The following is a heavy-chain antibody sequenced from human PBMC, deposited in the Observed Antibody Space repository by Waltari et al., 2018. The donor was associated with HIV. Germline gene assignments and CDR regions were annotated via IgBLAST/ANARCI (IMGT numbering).Heavy chain of an antibody. J-gene: IGHJ5*02. CDR3: ARDHCSITNCYPGVWFDP. Sequence: QVQLVQSGAEVKKPGVSVKVSCKASGQGLEWMGRINPNSGGTNYAQKFQGRVTMTRDTSISTAYMELSRLRSDDTAVYYCARDHCSITNCYPGVWFDPWGQGTLVSVSS. D-gene: IGHD2-2*01. V-gene: IGHV1-2*06. CDR1: G. CDR2: INPNSGGT.